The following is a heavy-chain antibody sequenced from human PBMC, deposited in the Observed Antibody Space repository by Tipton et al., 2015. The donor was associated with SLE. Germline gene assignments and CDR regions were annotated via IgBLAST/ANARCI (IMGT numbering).Heavy chain of an antibody. V-gene: IGHV3-7*01. J-gene: IGHJ4*02. CDR3: ARDEVAAAGTLDY. CDR1: GFTFSSYW. CDR2: IKQDGSEK. Sequence: SLRLSCAASGFTFSSYWMSWVRQAPGKGLEWVANIKQDGSEKYYVDPVKGRFTISRDNAKNSLYLQMNSLRAEDTAVYYCARDEVAAAGTLDYWGQGTLVTVSS. D-gene: IGHD6-13*01.